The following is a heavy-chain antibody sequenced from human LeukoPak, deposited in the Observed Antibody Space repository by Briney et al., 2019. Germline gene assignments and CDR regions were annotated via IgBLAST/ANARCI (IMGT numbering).Heavy chain of an antibody. J-gene: IGHJ4*02. CDR3: AKDMYGDFGGVDY. V-gene: IGHV3-23*01. D-gene: IGHD4-17*01. CDR1: GLTFSTYA. CDR2: IFNSGTST. Sequence: GGSLRLSCAASGLTFSTYAMTWVRQAPGKGLEWVSVIFNSGTSTYYAGSVKGRFTISRDNSKNTLHLQMSSLRAEDTAVYYCAKDMYGDFGGVDYWGQGTLVTVSS.